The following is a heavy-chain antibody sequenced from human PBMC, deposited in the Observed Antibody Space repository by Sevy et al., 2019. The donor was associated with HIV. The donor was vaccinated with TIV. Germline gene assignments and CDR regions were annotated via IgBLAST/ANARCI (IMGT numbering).Heavy chain of an antibody. J-gene: IGHJ4*02. CDR2: ISYDGSNK. V-gene: IGHV3-30-3*01. CDR3: ARDRPGLRFLEWLFY. D-gene: IGHD3-3*01. Sequence: GGSLRLSCAASGFTFSSYATHWVRQAPGKGLEWVAVISYDGSNKYYADSVKGRFTISRDNSKNTLYLQMNSLRAEDTAVYYCARDRPGLRFLEWLFYWGQGTLVTVSS. CDR1: GFTFSSYA.